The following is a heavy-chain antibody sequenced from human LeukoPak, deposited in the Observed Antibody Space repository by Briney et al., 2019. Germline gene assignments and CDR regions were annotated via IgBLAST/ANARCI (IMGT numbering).Heavy chain of an antibody. V-gene: IGHV4-4*07. CDR1: GGSISSYY. CDR2: IYTSGST. D-gene: IGHD3-22*01. J-gene: IGHJ4*02. CDR3: ARDVTYYYDSSGYPYYFDY. Sequence: SETLSLTCTVSGGSISSYYWSWTRQPAGKGLEWIGRIYTSGSTNYNPSLKSRVTMSVDTSKNQFSLKLSSVTAADTAVYYCARDVTYYYDSSGYPYYFDYWGQGTLVTVSS.